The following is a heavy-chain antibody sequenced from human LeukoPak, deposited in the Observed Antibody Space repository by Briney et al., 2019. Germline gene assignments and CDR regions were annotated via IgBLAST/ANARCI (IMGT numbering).Heavy chain of an antibody. Sequence: GGSLRLSCAASGFNSIDYSMTWVGKAPGKGLEWISYIGISSGNTKYADSVKGRFTISRDKARNSLYLQMNSLRVEDTAVYYCARDHRYAFDNWGHGTLVTVSS. CDR2: IGISSGNT. CDR3: ARDHRYAFDN. V-gene: IGHV3-48*01. D-gene: IGHD5-12*01. J-gene: IGHJ4*01. CDR1: GFNSIDYS.